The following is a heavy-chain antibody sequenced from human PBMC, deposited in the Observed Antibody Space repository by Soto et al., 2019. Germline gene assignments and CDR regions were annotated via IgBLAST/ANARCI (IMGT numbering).Heavy chain of an antibody. CDR1: RYIFTAYF. D-gene: IGHD1-1*01. V-gene: IGHV1-2*02. CDR2: INPNNGAT. J-gene: IGHJ5*02. CDR3: ASHDPGARFDP. Sequence: SVKVSCKAPRYIFTAYFMHWVRQAPGQGLEWMGWINPNNGATHYGLSFQGRVTMTRDTSISTAYMELSSLRSDDTAVYYCASHDPGARFDPWGQGTLVTVSA.